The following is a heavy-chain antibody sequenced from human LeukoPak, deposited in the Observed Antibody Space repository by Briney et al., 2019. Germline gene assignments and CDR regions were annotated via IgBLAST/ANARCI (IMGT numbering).Heavy chain of an antibody. CDR1: GFTFTDSA. CDR2: ISTSGGDT. V-gene: IGHV3-23*01. CDR3: AKGGNYAPLDY. J-gene: IGHJ4*02. D-gene: IGHD1-7*01. Sequence: GGSLRLSCAASGFTFTDSAMTWVRQAPGKGLEWVSAISTSGGDTIYTDSVKDRFTISRDNSKNTLYLQMHSLRAEDTAIYYCAKGGNYAPLDYWGQGALVTVSS.